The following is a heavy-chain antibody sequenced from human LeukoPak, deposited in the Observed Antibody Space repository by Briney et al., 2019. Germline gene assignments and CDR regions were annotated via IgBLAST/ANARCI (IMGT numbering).Heavy chain of an antibody. J-gene: IGHJ4*02. D-gene: IGHD2-15*01. CDR2: ISSSSSYI. Sequence: GGSLRLSCAASGFTFSSYSMNWVCQAPGKGLEWVSSISSSSSYIYYAHSVKGRFTISRDNAKNSLYLQMNSLRAEDTAVYYCARDHEGYCSGGSCSLFDYWGQGTLVTVSS. CDR1: GFTFSSYS. V-gene: IGHV3-21*01. CDR3: ARDHEGYCSGGSCSLFDY.